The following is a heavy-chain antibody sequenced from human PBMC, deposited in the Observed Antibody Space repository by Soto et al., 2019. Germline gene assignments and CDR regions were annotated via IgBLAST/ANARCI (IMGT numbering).Heavy chain of an antibody. D-gene: IGHD4-17*01. CDR2: ISGSGGST. CDR3: ANDSGTVTTELDYFQH. Sequence: GGSLRLSCAASGFTFSRYAMSWVRQALGKGMEWVSAISGSGGSTYYADSVKGRFTISRDNSKNTLYLQMNSLRAEDTAVYYCANDSGTVTTELDYFQHWGQGTLVTVSA. J-gene: IGHJ1*01. CDR1: GFTFSRYA. V-gene: IGHV3-23*01.